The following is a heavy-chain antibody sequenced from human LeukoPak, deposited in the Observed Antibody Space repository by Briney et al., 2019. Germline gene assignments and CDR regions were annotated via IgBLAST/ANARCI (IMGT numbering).Heavy chain of an antibody. CDR1: GFTFSSYA. CDR2: ISYDGSNK. Sequence: GGSLRLSCAASGFTFSSYAMHWVRQAPGKGLEWVAVISYDGSNKYYADSVKGRFTISRDNAKNSLYLQMNSLRAEDTAVYYCARGTMFPYYFDYWGQGTLVTVSS. D-gene: IGHD3-10*02. V-gene: IGHV3-30*04. CDR3: ARGTMFPYYFDY. J-gene: IGHJ4*02.